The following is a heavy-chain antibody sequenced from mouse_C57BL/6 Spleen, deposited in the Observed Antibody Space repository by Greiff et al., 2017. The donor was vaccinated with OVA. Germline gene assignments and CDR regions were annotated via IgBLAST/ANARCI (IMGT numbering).Heavy chain of an antibody. J-gene: IGHJ1*03. V-gene: IGHV1-50*01. D-gene: IGHD1-1*01. CDR2: IDPSDSYT. CDR1: GYTFTSYW. CDR3: ARRTDYYEGWYFDV. Sequence: QVQLQQPGAELVKPGASVKLSCKASGYTFTSYWMQWVKQRPGQGLEWIGEIDPSDSYTNYNQKFKGKATMTVDTSSSTAYMQLSSLTSEDSAVYYCARRTDYYEGWYFDVWGTGTTVTVSS.